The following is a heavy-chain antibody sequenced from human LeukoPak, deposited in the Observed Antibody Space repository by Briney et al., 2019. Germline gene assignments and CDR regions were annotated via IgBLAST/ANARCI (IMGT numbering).Heavy chain of an antibody. CDR3: AKAVWIGESHPFDY. Sequence: SVKVSCKASGGTFSSYAISWVRQAPGQGLEWMGGIIPIFGTANYAQKFQGRVTITTDESTSTAYMELSSLRSEDTAVYYCAKAVWIGESHPFDYWGQGTLVTVSS. D-gene: IGHD3-10*01. CDR1: GGTFSSYA. J-gene: IGHJ4*02. V-gene: IGHV1-69*05. CDR2: IIPIFGTA.